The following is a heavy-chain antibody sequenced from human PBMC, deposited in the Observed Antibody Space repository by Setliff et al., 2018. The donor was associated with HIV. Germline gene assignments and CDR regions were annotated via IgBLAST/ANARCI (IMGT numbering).Heavy chain of an antibody. V-gene: IGHV4-61*02. CDR3: ARGQPQGGGTYWSAFDI. Sequence: SETLSLTCTVSGGSISSGSYYWSWIRQPAGKGLEWIGRIYTSGSTNYNPSLKSRVTISVDTSKTQYSLKLSSVTAADTAVYYCARGQPQGGGTYWSAFDIWGQGTMVTVSS. CDR1: GGSISSGSYY. CDR2: IYTSGST. J-gene: IGHJ3*02. D-gene: IGHD1-26*01.